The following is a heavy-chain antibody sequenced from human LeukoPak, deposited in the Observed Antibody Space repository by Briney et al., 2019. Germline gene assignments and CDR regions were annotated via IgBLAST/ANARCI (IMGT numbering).Heavy chain of an antibody. CDR3: AKEEGYYYDSGGYYVEYFQH. CDR1: GFTFNDYD. V-gene: IGHV3-11*01. D-gene: IGHD3-22*01. J-gene: IGHJ1*01. Sequence: PGGSLRLSCAASGFTFNDYDMNWIRQAPGKGLEWVSYIRSSGSSVSYIDSVKGRFTISRDNAKNSLYLQMNSLRAEDTAVYYCAKEEGYYYDSGGYYVEYFQHWGQGTLVTVSS. CDR2: IRSSGSSV.